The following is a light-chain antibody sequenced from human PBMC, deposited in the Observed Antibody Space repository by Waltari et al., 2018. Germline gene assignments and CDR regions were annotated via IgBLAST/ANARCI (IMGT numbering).Light chain of an antibody. J-gene: IGLJ3*02. CDR2: DVS. V-gene: IGLV2-14*02. CDR1: RRAFGPFNL. Sequence: QSALTQPASVSGSPGQSISIPCIGTRRAFGPFNLVPWSLQDPGTAPKLLIYDVSQRPSGVSNRFSGSKSGNTASLTISGLQADDEADYYCLSYTTSDTWVFGGGTKVTVL. CDR3: LSYTTSDTWV.